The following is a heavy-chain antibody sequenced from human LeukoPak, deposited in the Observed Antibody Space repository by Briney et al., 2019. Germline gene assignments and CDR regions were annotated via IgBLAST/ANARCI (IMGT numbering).Heavy chain of an antibody. J-gene: IGHJ4*02. Sequence: SETLSLTCAVYGGSFSGYYWSWIRQPPGKGLEWVGEINHSGSTNYNPSLKSRVTISVDTSKNQFSLKLSSVTAADTAVYYCARGDFDYWGEGTLVTVSS. V-gene: IGHV4-34*01. CDR2: INHSGST. CDR1: GGSFSGYY. CDR3: ARGDFDY.